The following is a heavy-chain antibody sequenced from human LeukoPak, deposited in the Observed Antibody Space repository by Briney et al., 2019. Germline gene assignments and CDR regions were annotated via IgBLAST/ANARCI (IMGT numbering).Heavy chain of an antibody. CDR3: ARSIAAHRAYYYYYMDV. V-gene: IGHV1-69*13. CDR2: IIPIFGTA. D-gene: IGHD6-6*01. CDR1: GGTFSSYA. Sequence: ASVKVSCKASGGTFSSYAISWVRQAPGQGLEGMGGIIPIFGTANYAQKFQGRVTITPDESTSTAYMELSSLRSEDTAVYYCARSIAAHRAYYYYYMDVWGKGTTVTVSS. J-gene: IGHJ6*03.